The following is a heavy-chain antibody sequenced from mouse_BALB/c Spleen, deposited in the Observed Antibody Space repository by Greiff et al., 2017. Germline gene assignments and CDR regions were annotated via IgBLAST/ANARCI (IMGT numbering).Heavy chain of an antibody. V-gene: IGHV14-3*02. Sequence: EVKLQESGAELVKPGASVKLSCTASGFNIKDTYMHWVKQRPEQGLEWIGRIDPANGNTKYDPKFQGKATITADTSSNTAYLQLSSLTSEDTAVYYCARYRGPLYWYFDVWGAGTTVTVSS. CDR2: IDPANGNT. CDR3: ARYRGPLYWYFDV. J-gene: IGHJ1*01. D-gene: IGHD2-14*01. CDR1: GFNIKDTY.